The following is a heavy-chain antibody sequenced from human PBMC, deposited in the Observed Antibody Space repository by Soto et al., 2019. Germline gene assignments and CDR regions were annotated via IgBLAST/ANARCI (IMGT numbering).Heavy chain of an antibody. V-gene: IGHV3-74*01. D-gene: IGHD3-22*01. CDR2: INSDGSST. CDR1: GFTFSSYW. J-gene: IGHJ5*02. Sequence: PGGSLRLSCAASGFTFSSYWMHWVRQAPGKGLVWVSRINSDGSSTSYADSVKGRFTISRDNAKNTLYLQMNSLRAEDTAVYYCARDSNPHYYYDSSGSMASWGQGTLVTGYS. CDR3: ARDSNPHYYYDSSGSMAS.